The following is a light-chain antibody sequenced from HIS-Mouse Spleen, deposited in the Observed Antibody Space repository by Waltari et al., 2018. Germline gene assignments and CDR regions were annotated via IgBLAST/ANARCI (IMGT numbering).Light chain of an antibody. CDR3: SSYTSNSTLV. J-gene: IGLJ2*01. V-gene: IGLV2-14*03. Sequence: QSALTQPASVSGSPGQSITISCTGTSSDVGGYNYVSWYQQHPGKAPKLMIYDVSNRPSRVFNRFSGSKSGNPASLTISGLQAEDEADYYCSSYTSNSTLVFGGGTKLTVL. CDR2: DVS. CDR1: SSDVGGYNY.